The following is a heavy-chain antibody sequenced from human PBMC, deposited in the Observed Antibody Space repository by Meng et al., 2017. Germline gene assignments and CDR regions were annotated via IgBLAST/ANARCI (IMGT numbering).Heavy chain of an antibody. CDR2: IKYSGST. V-gene: IGHV4-34*01. CDR1: GGSLSGYY. J-gene: IGHJ5*02. Sequence: QLQEWCEGLLKPWEAPSLSWAVYGGSLSGYYRSWIRQPPGKGLEWIGEIKYSGSTNYNPSLKSRVTISVDTSKNQFSLKLSSVTAADTAVYYCARGRSIVATRVAWFDPWGQGTLVTVSS. D-gene: IGHD5-12*01. CDR3: ARGRSIVATRVAWFDP.